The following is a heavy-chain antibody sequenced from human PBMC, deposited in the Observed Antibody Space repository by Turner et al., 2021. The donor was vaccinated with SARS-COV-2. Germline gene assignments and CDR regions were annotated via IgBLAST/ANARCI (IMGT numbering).Heavy chain of an antibody. J-gene: IGHJ5*02. D-gene: IGHD6-13*01. CDR1: CGSISRCSYY. CDR3: ARHWEVAAAAYLARFDP. V-gene: IGHV4-39*01. CDR2: IYYSGST. Sequence: QLQLQVSVPGLLNPSESCSLPCAVSCGSISRCSYYWGCFRQPPGKGLEWSGSIYYSGSTYYNPSLKSRVTISVDTSKNQFSLKLTYVTAADTAGYFCARHWEVAAAAYLARFDPWGQGTLVTVSS.